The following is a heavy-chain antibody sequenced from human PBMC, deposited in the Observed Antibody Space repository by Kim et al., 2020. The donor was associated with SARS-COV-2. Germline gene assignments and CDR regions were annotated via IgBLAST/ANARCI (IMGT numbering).Heavy chain of an antibody. D-gene: IGHD3-10*01. Sequence: ASVKVSCKASGYTFTNFGVHWVRQAPGQGLEWMGWVNAGNGNTKYSQKFQDRVTITRDTSASIAYMELSSLKSEDTAVYYCSIIRESRGTYSFDYWGQGTLVTVSS. J-gene: IGHJ4*02. CDR3: SIIRESRGTYSFDY. CDR2: VNAGNGNT. V-gene: IGHV1-3*01. CDR1: GYTFTNFG.